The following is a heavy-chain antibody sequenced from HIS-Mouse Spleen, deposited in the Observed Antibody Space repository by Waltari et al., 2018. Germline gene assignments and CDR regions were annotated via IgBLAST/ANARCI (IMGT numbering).Heavy chain of an antibody. D-gene: IGHD3-16*02. Sequence: QVQLQESGPGLVKPSETLSLTCTVSGGSISSYYWSWIRQPPGKGLEWIGYIHYSGRTNYNPSLKSRVTISVDTSKNQFSLKLSSVTAADTAVYYCARTLLRLGELSIAYWYFDLWGRGTLVTVSS. CDR2: IHYSGRT. J-gene: IGHJ2*01. V-gene: IGHV4-59*08. CDR1: GGSISSYY. CDR3: ARTLLRLGELSIAYWYFDL.